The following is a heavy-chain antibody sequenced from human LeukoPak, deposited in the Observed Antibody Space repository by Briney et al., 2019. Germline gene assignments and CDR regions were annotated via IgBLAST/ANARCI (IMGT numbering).Heavy chain of an antibody. CDR2: IYTSGST. Sequence: PSETLSLTCTVSGGSISSYYWSWIRQPAGKGLEWIGRIYTSGSTNYNPSLKSRVTMSVDTSKNQFSLKLSSVTAADTAVYYCARERAGARTQIFDYWGQGTLDTVSS. J-gene: IGHJ4*02. D-gene: IGHD1-14*01. CDR1: GGSISSYY. V-gene: IGHV4-4*07. CDR3: ARERAGARTQIFDY.